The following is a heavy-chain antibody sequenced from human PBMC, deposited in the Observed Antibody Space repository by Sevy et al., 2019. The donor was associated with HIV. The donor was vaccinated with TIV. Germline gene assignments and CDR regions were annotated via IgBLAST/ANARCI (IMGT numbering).Heavy chain of an antibody. V-gene: IGHV3-7*01. D-gene: IGHD1-7*01. Sequence: GGSLRLSCAASGFTFSKYWMGWVRQAPGKGLEWVANIKQDAGQKYYVDSVKGRFTISGDNAKNSLYLQMNSLSAEDTAVYFCARDDGNYYFHYWGQGTLVTVSS. J-gene: IGHJ4*02. CDR1: GFTFSKYW. CDR2: IKQDAGQK. CDR3: ARDDGNYYFHY.